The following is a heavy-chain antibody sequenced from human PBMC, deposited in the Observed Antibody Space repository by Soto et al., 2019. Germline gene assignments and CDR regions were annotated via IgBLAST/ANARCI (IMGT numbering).Heavy chain of an antibody. CDR3: STDLRLGKNYHSNPYLEF. D-gene: IGHD3-22*01. CDR2: IKSKNNGGTT. J-gene: IGHJ4*02. CDR1: GFTFTNAW. V-gene: IGHV3-15*01. Sequence: PGGSLRLSCAASGFTFTNAWMSWVRQAPGKGLEWVGRIKSKNNGGTTDYAAPVKGRFTISRDDSKNTLFLQMNSLKTEDTAVYYCSTDLRLGKNYHSNPYLEFWGQGTLVTVSS.